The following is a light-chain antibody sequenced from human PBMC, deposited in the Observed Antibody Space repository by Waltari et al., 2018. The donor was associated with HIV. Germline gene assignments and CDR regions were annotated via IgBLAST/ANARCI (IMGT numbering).Light chain of an antibody. J-gene: IGKJ5*01. Sequence: IVLTQSPGTLSLSPGERAVLSCRASQSVTGDYLAWDQKRPGQPPRVLIFGASSRANGIPDRFTGSGSGTDFTLTSNRLAPEDSAMYYCQQYATSQSITFGQGTRLEI. CDR1: QSVTGDY. CDR3: QQYATSQSIT. CDR2: GAS. V-gene: IGKV3-20*01.